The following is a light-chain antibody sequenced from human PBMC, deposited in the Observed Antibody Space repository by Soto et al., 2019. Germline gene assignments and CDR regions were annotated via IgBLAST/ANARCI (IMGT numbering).Light chain of an antibody. Sequence: QSVLTQPDSVSGSPGQSITISCTGTSNDVGGYNYVSWYQQYPGKAPKLIIYDVTNRPSGVSTRFSGSKSGNRASLTISGLQAEDEADYYCSSYTTTTTSCVFGTGTKVTVL. CDR1: SNDVGGYNY. V-gene: IGLV2-14*01. CDR3: SSYTTTTTSCV. CDR2: DVT. J-gene: IGLJ1*01.